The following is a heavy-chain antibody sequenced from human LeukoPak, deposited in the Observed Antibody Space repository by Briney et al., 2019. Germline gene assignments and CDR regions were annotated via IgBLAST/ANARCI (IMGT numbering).Heavy chain of an antibody. CDR3: ARGGASSIPFDP. V-gene: IGHV4-59*01. D-gene: IGHD2-2*01. CDR2: IHNSGST. CDR1: GFTFSDYY. J-gene: IGHJ5*02. Sequence: PGGSLRLSCAASGFTFSDYYWSWIRQPPGKGLEWIGFIHNSGSTKYNPSLMSRVTISVDTSKNQFSLKLSSVTAAETAVYYCARGGASSIPFDPWGQGTLVTVSS.